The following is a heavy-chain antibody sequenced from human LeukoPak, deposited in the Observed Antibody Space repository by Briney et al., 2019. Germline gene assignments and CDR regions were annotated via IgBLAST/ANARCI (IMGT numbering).Heavy chain of an antibody. Sequence: GGSLRLYCAASGFTFSTYTMNWVRQAPGKGLEWVSSISSSSSYIYYADSVKGRFTISRDNAKNSLYLQMNSLRAEDTAVYYCARSPLPYGSGSYYGYWGQGTLVTVSS. CDR1: GFTFSTYT. J-gene: IGHJ4*02. CDR3: ARSPLPYGSGSYYGY. CDR2: ISSSSSYI. D-gene: IGHD3-10*01. V-gene: IGHV3-21*01.